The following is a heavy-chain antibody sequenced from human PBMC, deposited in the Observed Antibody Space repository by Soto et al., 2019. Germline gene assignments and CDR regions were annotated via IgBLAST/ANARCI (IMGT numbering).Heavy chain of an antibody. CDR1: GGSISSSSYY. V-gene: IGHV4-39*01. CDR2: IYYSGST. D-gene: IGHD2-15*01. J-gene: IGHJ4*02. CDR3: ARHTPAISISDH. Sequence: SETLSLTCTVSGGSISSSSYYWGWIRQPPGKGLELIGSIYYSGSTYYNPSLKSRVTISVDTSKNQFSLKLSSVTAADTAVYYCARHTPAISISDHWGQGTLVTVSS.